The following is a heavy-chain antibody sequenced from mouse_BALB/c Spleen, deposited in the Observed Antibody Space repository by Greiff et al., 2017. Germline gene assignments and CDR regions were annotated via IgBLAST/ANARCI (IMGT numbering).Heavy chain of an antibody. J-gene: IGHJ2*01. CDR1: GFTFSSYG. D-gene: IGHD1-2*01. CDR2: ISSGGSYT. V-gene: IGHV5-6*01. CDR3: ARQLVTTATFFDY. Sequence: EVKLMESGGDLVKPGGSLKLSCAASGFTFSSYGMSWVRQTPDKRLEWVATISSGGSYTYYPDSVKGRFTISRDNAKNTLYLQMSSLKSEDTAMYYCARQLVTTATFFDYWGQGTPLTVSS.